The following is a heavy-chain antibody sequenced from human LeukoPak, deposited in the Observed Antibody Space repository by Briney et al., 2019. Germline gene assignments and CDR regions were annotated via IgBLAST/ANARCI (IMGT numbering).Heavy chain of an antibody. CDR3: ARCSSWYFCAFDI. CDR1: GDSIGNYY. Sequence: PSETLSLTCTVSGDSIGNYYWNWIRQPAGKGLEWIGRIYTSGNTDYNPSLKSRITMSVDTSKKQFSLKLRSVTAADTAVYYCARCSSWYFCAFDIWGQGTVVTVSS. CDR2: IYTSGNT. D-gene: IGHD6-13*01. J-gene: IGHJ3*02. V-gene: IGHV4-4*07.